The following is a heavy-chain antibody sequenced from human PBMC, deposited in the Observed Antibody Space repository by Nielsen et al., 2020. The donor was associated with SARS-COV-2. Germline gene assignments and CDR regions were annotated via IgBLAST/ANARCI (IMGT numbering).Heavy chain of an antibody. CDR3: ARGLGIAARGWDYYYYGMDV. V-gene: IGHV1-46*01. Sequence: WVRQAPGQGLEWMGIINPSGGSTSYAQKFQGRVTMTRDTSTSTVYMELSSLRSEDTAVYYCARGLGIAARGWDYYYYGMDVWGQGTTVTVSS. J-gene: IGHJ6*02. CDR2: INPSGGST. D-gene: IGHD6-6*01.